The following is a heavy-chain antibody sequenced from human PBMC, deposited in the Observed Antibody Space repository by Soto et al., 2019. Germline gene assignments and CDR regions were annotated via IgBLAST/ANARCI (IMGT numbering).Heavy chain of an antibody. V-gene: IGHV3-23*01. D-gene: IGHD3-3*01. CDR1: GFTFSSYA. CDR3: AKDLLDIITSFGVVISGVFDY. Sequence: EVQLLESGGGLVQPGGSLRLSCAASGFTFSSYAMSWVRQAPGKGLEWVSAISGSGGSTYYADSVKGRFTISRDNSKNTLYLQMNSLRAEDTAVYYCAKDLLDIITSFGVVISGVFDYWGQGTLVTVSS. J-gene: IGHJ4*02. CDR2: ISGSGGST.